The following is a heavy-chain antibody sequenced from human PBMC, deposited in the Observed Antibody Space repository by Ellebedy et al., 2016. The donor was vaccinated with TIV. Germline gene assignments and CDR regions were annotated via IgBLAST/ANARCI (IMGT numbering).Heavy chain of an antibody. J-gene: IGHJ4*02. CDR2: IWFDGSKE. D-gene: IGHD2-2*01. CDR3: ARPSYQLLSYYFDS. V-gene: IGHV3-33*01. CDR1: GFTFGRYG. Sequence: GESLKISCAASGFTFGRYGMHWVRQAPGKGLEWVAVIWFDGSKEFYADSVKGRFTISRDDSKHAVFLQMRSLRAEDTAVYYCARPSYQLLSYYFDSWGQGTLVTVSS.